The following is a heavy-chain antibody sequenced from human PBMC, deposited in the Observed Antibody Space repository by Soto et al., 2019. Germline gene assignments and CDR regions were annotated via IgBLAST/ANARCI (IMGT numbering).Heavy chain of an antibody. CDR3: AIRNGSGSYYVDY. V-gene: IGHV4-31*03. CDR1: AGSISSGGYY. CDR2: IYYSGST. D-gene: IGHD3-10*01. Sequence: QVQLQESGPGLVKPSQTLSLTCTVSAGSISSGGYYWSWIREHPGKGLEWIGYIYYSGSTYYNPSLKSRVTISVDTSKDQFSLKLSSVTAADTAVYYCAIRNGSGSYYVDYWGQGTLVTVSS. J-gene: IGHJ4*02.